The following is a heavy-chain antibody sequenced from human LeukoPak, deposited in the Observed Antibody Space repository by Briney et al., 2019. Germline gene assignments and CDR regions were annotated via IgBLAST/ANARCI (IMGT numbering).Heavy chain of an antibody. CDR1: GYIFNNYA. D-gene: IGHD3-16*01. CDR3: ARSNNDGDYLGVGFDY. CDR2: INTNTGNP. V-gene: IGHV7-4-1*04. J-gene: IGHJ4*02. Sequence: ASVKVSCKSSGYIFNNYAINWVRQAPGQGLEWMGWINTNTGNPTYARGFTGRFVFSSDTSVRMAYLQISSLKAEDTAVYYCARSNNDGDYLGVGFDYWGQETLVTVSS.